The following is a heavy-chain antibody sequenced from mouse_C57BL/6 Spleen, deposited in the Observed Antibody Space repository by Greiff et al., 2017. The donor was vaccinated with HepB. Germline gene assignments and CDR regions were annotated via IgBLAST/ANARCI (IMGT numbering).Heavy chain of an antibody. J-gene: IGHJ3*01. D-gene: IGHD1-1*01. Sequence: EVQLQQSGPELVKPGASVKMSCKASGYTFTDYNMHWVKQSHGKSLEWIGYINPNNGGTSYNQKFKGKATLTVNKSSSTAYMELRSLTSEDSAVYDCATEVYYYGSSLAWFAYWGQGTLVTVSA. CDR2: INPNNGGT. CDR1: GYTFTDYN. CDR3: ATEVYYYGSSLAWFAY. V-gene: IGHV1-22*01.